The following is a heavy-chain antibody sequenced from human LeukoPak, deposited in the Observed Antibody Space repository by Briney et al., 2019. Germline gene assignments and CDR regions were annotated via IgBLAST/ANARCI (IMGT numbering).Heavy chain of an antibody. CDR1: GGSISNSSYY. D-gene: IGHD3-10*01. J-gene: IGHJ4*02. CDR3: AREKESGHFDY. V-gene: IGHV4-39*07. CDR2: IYHSGNT. Sequence: SETLSLTCTVSGGSISNSSYYWGWIRQPPGKGLEWIGSIYHSGNTYYNPYLKSRVTVSVDTSKNQFSLRLTSVTAADTAVYYCAREKESGHFDYWGQGTLVTVSS.